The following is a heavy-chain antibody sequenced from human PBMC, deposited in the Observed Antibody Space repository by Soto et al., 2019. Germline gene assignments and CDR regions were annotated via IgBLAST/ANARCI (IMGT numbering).Heavy chain of an antibody. D-gene: IGHD3-3*01. CDR3: ARNIRKVLRFLEWLQWIDY. Sequence: SETLSLTCTVSGGSISSSAYSWGWIRQPPGKGLEWIGSIYYSGSTNYNPSLKSRVTISVDTSKNQFSLKLNSVTAADTAVYYCARNIRKVLRFLEWLQWIDYWGQGTLVTVSS. CDR1: GGSISSSAYS. V-gene: IGHV4-39*01. J-gene: IGHJ4*02. CDR2: IYYSGST.